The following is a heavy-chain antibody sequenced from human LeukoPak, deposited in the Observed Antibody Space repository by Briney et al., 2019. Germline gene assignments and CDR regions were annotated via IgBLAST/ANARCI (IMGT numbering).Heavy chain of an antibody. V-gene: IGHV1-2*02. Sequence: ASVKVSCKASGYTFTAYYMHWVRQAPGQGLEWMGWINPNSGVLNYAQKFQGRVTMIRDTSISTAYMELTRLRSDDTAVYSCARSDGTVAAVTRYYYGMDVWGQGTTVTVSS. D-gene: IGHD2-2*01. CDR1: GYTFTAYY. CDR2: INPNSGVL. CDR3: ARSDGTVAAVTRYYYGMDV. J-gene: IGHJ6*02.